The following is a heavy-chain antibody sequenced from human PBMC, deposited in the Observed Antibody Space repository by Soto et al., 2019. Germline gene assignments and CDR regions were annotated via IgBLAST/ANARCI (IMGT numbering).Heavy chain of an antibody. CDR2: INHSGST. CDR3: ARGLPTYYDFWSGYSPYGMDV. D-gene: IGHD3-3*01. CDR1: GGSFSGYY. Sequence: QVQLQQWGAGLLKPSETLSLTCAVYGGSFSGYYWSWIRQPPGKGLEWIGEINHSGSTNYNPSLKSRVTISVDTSKNQFSLKLSSVTAADTAVYYCARGLPTYYDFWSGYSPYGMDVWGQGTTVTVSS. J-gene: IGHJ6*02. V-gene: IGHV4-34*01.